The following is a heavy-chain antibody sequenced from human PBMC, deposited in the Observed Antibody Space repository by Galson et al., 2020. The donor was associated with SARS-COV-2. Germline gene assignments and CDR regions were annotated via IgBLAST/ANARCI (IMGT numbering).Heavy chain of an antibody. D-gene: IGHD3-22*01. J-gene: IGHJ4*02. CDR3: AKDSACMYDSSGFFYSYFDN. CDR2: ISYDGGNK. Sequence: GSLRLSCAASGFTFSRYGMQWVRQAPGKGLEWVASISYDGGNKNYADSVKGRFTTSRDNSKNTLYLQMNSLRAEDTAVYYCAKDSACMYDSSGFFYSYFDNWGQGTLVTVSS. V-gene: IGHV3-30*18. CDR1: GFTFSRYG.